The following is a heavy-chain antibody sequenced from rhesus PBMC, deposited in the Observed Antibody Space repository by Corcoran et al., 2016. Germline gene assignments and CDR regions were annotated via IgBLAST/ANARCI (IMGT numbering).Heavy chain of an antibody. CDR3: ARVGSSWSEWDTVGTEWYFDL. V-gene: IGHV4S14*01. CDR2: IYGSGGSN. J-gene: IGHJ2*01. CDR1: GYSISSGYY. Sequence: QVQLQESGPGLVKPSETLSLTCAVSGYSISSGYYWGWTRQPPVKGREWIGRIYGSGGSNYLNPSLKSRVTLSVDTSKNQFSLKLSSVTAADTAVYYCARVGSSWSEWDTVGTEWYFDLWGPGTPITISS. D-gene: IGHD5-42*01.